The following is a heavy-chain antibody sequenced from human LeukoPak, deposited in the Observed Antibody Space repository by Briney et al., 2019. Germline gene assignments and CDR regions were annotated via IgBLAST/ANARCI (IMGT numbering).Heavy chain of an antibody. CDR2: ISGTAGST. V-gene: IGHV3-23*01. CDR3: AQDKYSYGFGPFDY. J-gene: IGHJ4*02. D-gene: IGHD5-18*01. CDR1: GFTFSSYG. Sequence: GGSLRLSCAASGFTFSSYGMSWVRQAPGKGLEWVSAISGTAGSTYYADSVKGRFTISRDNSKNTLYLQMNSLRAEDTAVYYCAQDKYSYGFGPFDYWGQGTLVTASS.